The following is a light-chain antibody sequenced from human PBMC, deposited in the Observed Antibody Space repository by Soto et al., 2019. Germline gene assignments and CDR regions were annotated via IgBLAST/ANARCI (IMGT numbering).Light chain of an antibody. J-gene: IGKJ2*01. CDR3: PPYDRFPYT. CDR1: QSISNW. V-gene: IGKV1-5*03. CDR2: KAS. Sequence: DIQMTQSPSTLSASVGDTVTITCRASQSISNWLAWYQQKPGQAPKLLIHKASTLESGVPSRLSGSGSGTEFTLNISSLQPADFATFYCPPYDRFPYTFGHGTKLEIK.